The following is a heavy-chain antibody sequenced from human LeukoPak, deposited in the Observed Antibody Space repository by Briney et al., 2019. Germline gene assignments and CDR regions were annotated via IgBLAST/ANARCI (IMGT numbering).Heavy chain of an antibody. Sequence: ASVKVSCKASGYTFTGYYMHWVRQAPGQGLEWMGWINPNSGGTNYAQKFQGRVTMTRDTSISTAYMELSRLRSDDTAVYYCARGPLPGYYYDSSGYYLDYWGQGTLVTVSS. CDR3: ARGPLPGYYYDSSGYYLDY. CDR2: INPNSGGT. J-gene: IGHJ4*02. D-gene: IGHD3-22*01. CDR1: GYTFTGYY. V-gene: IGHV1-2*02.